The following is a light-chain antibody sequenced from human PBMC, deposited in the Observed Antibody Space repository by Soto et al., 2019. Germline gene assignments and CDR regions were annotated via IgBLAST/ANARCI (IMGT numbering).Light chain of an antibody. Sequence: QSALTQPASVSGSPGQSITISCTGTSSDVGGYNYVSWHQHHPGKAPKLMIYEVSNRPSGVSYRFSGSKSGNTASLTISGLQAEDEADYYCNSYTGSGIVFGTGTKVTVL. CDR2: EVS. J-gene: IGLJ1*01. V-gene: IGLV2-14*01. CDR3: NSYTGSGIV. CDR1: SSDVGGYNY.